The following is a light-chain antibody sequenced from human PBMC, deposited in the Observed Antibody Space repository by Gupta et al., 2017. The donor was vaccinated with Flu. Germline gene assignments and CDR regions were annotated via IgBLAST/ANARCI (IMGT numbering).Light chain of an antibody. J-gene: IGKJ1*01. CDR2: AAS. Sequence: MTQSPSSLSASVGDRVTITCRASQSIASYLNWYQQKAGKAPKLLSYAASSLQSGVPSRFSGSGSGTAFTLTISSLQPEDFATYYCQQSYSPLTRTFGQGTKVEIK. CDR1: QSIASY. V-gene: IGKV1-39*01. CDR3: QQSYSPLTRT.